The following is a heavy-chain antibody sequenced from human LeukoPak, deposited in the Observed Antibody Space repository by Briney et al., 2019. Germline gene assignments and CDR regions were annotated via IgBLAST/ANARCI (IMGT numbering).Heavy chain of an antibody. CDR1: GFTLSSYW. Sequence: GGSLRLSCAASGFTLSSYWMHWVRQAPGKGLEWVGRIKSKTDGGTTDYAAPVKGRFTISRDDSKNTLYLQMNSLKTEDTAVYYCTTDRCSTSCFSFHFDYWGQGTLVTVSS. D-gene: IGHD2-2*01. CDR2: IKSKTDGGTT. CDR3: TTDRCSTSCFSFHFDY. J-gene: IGHJ4*02. V-gene: IGHV3-15*01.